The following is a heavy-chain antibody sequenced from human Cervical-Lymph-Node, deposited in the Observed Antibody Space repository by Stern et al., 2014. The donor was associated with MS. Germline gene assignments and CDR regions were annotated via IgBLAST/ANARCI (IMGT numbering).Heavy chain of an antibody. D-gene: IGHD2-2*02. CDR3: ARGDGDIVVVPAAINY. V-gene: IGHV1-8*01. Sequence: DQLVESGAEVKKPGASVKVSCKASGYTFTSYDINWVRQATGQGLEWMGWMNPNSGNTGYAQKFQGRVTMTRNTSISTAYMELSSLRSEDTAVYYCARGDGDIVVVPAAINYWGQGTLVTVSS. CDR2: MNPNSGNT. CDR1: GYTFTSYD. J-gene: IGHJ4*02.